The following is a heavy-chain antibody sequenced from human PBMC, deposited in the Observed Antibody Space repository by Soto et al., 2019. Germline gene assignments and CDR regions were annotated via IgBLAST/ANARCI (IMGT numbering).Heavy chain of an antibody. Sequence: QITLKESGPTLVKPTQTLTLTCTFSGFSLSTSGVGVGWLRQPPGKALEWLAVIYWDNDKRYSPSLNSRLTITKDTSKNQVVLTMTNMDPVDTATYFCAHRRPWSYDWNSGWFDPWGQGTLVTVSS. J-gene: IGHJ5*02. V-gene: IGHV2-5*02. CDR3: AHRRPWSYDWNSGWFDP. CDR1: GFSLSTSGVG. CDR2: IYWDNDK. D-gene: IGHD1-20*01.